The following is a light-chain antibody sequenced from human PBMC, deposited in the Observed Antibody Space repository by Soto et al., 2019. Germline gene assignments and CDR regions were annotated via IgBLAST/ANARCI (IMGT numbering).Light chain of an antibody. CDR3: QQSINWPT. V-gene: IGKV3-11*01. CDR2: DVF. CDR1: QSVSGY. J-gene: IGKJ1*01. Sequence: VLTQSPGTLSLSPGETATVSCRASQSVSGYLAWYQQKPGQAPRLLIYDVFNRATGIPARFSGSGSGTDFTLTISRLEPEDFGVYYCQQSINWPTFGQGTKVEIK.